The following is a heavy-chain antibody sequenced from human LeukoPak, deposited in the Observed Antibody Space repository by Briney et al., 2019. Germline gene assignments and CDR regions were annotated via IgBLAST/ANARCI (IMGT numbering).Heavy chain of an antibody. J-gene: IGHJ3*02. V-gene: IGHV3-23*01. CDR3: AKIRGYSGYDLTSAFDI. CDR1: EFTFSSYA. D-gene: IGHD5-12*01. Sequence: GGSLRLSCAASEFTFSSYAMSWVRQAPGKGLEWVSTISSSDSGGSTYYVDSAKGRFTISRDNSKNTLFLQMNSLRAEDTAIYYCAKIRGYSGYDLTSAFDIWGLGTMVTVSS. CDR2: ISSSDSGGST.